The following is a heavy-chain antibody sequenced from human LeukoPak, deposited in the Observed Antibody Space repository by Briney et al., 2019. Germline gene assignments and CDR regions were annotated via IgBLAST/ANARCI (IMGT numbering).Heavy chain of an antibody. CDR2: ISAYNGNT. Sequence: ASVKVSCKASGYTFTSYGISWVRQAPGQGLEWMGWISAYNGNTNYAQKLQGRVTMTTDTSTSTAYMELRSLRSDDTAVYYCARGFPGYSYGSDYYYYGMDVWGQGTTVTVSS. CDR1: GYTFTSYG. J-gene: IGHJ6*02. D-gene: IGHD5-18*01. CDR3: ARGFPGYSYGSDYYYYGMDV. V-gene: IGHV1-18*01.